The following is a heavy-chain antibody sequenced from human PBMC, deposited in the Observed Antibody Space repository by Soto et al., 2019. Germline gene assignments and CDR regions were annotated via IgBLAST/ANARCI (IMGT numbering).Heavy chain of an antibody. V-gene: IGHV4-4*02. Sequence: SETLSLTCSVSCGSMTRSVWWTWVRQHPGKGLELIGEVFHTGNTNYNPCLKSRVTMSVDKSTNEFSLKVTAVAAAETARDYCARKAQVRFDYWGQGALVTVSS. J-gene: IGHJ4*02. CDR3: ARKAQVRFDY. CDR2: VFHTGNT. CDR1: CGSMTRSVW.